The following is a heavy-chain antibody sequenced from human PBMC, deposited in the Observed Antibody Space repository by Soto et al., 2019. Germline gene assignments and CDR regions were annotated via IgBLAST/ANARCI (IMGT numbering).Heavy chain of an antibody. Sequence: QVQLQESGPGLVKPSQTLSLTCTVSGGSVNSGDYYWSWIRQPPGKGLDWIGYISYSGTTYYKPSLRSRITISLHTSKNQFYLRLASVTAADTAVYYCARTNYDYVWGSYRFDYWGQGTLVTVSS. V-gene: IGHV4-30-4*01. CDR1: GGSVNSGDYY. J-gene: IGHJ4*02. D-gene: IGHD3-16*02. CDR3: ARTNYDYVWGSYRFDY. CDR2: ISYSGTT.